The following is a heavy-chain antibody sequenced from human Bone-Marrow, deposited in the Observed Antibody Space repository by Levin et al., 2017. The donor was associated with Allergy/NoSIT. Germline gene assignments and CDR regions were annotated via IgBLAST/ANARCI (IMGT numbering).Heavy chain of an antibody. D-gene: IGHD6-19*01. CDR1: GFKFSSYW. CDR2: IKQDGNSK. J-gene: IGHJ4*02. CDR3: ARDAFTSGWYAGLGAGDH. Sequence: GGSLRLSCAASGFKFSSYWMSWVRQAPGKGLEWVAHIKQDGNSKYYVDSVKGRFTISRDNAKNSLYLQMDSLRAEDTAVYYCARDAFTSGWYAGLGAGDHWGQGTLVTVSS. V-gene: IGHV3-7*01.